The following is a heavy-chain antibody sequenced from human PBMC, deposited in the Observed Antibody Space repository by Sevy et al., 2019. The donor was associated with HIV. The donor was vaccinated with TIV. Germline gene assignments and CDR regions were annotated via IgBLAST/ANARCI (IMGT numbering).Heavy chain of an antibody. Sequence: GGYLRLSCAASGFTFSSYGMHWVRQAPGKGLEWVAVISYDGSNKYYADSVKGRFTISRDNSKNTLYLQMNSLRAEDTAVYYCAKDRGYYYDSSGYSRSYYDYGMDVWGQGTTVTVSS. J-gene: IGHJ6*02. D-gene: IGHD3-22*01. CDR3: AKDRGYYYDSSGYSRSYYDYGMDV. CDR1: GFTFSSYG. CDR2: ISYDGSNK. V-gene: IGHV3-30*18.